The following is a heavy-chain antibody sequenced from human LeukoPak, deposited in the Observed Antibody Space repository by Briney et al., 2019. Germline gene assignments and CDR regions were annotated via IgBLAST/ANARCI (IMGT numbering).Heavy chain of an antibody. D-gene: IGHD3-22*01. CDR1: GYTFTSYG. CDR3: ATIRDYYDSSGYFFRGASSADDAFDI. V-gene: IGHV1-69*04. Sequence: ASVKVSCKASGYTFTSYGISWVRQAPGQGLEWMGRIIPILGIANYAQKFQGRVTITADKSTSTAYMELSSLRSEDTAVYYCATIRDYYDSSGYFFRGASSADDAFDIWGQGTMVTVSS. J-gene: IGHJ3*02. CDR2: IIPILGIA.